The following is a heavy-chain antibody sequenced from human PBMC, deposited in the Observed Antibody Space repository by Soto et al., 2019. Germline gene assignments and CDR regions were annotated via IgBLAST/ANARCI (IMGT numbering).Heavy chain of an antibody. J-gene: IGHJ5*02. CDR3: AIHGSDSGWFCYDP. CDR1: GGAIGGYY. CDR2: VSYSGST. Sequence: SETLSLTCSLSGGAIGGYYWSWIRQPPGKALEWIGYVSYSGSTDYHPSPKSRVSISIDTPKNHFSRKMISVTAADTAVYYWAIHGSDSGWFCYDPWGQGALVTVSS. V-gene: IGHV4-59*08. D-gene: IGHD6-19*01.